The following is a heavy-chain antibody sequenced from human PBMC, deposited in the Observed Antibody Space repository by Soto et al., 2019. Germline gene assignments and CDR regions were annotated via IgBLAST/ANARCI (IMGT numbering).Heavy chain of an antibody. CDR3: AVGYCSSTSCYAPRLYYYGMDV. V-gene: IGHV3-30*03. Sequence: PGGSLRLSCXASGFTFSSYGMHWVRQAPGKGLEWVAVISYDGSNKYYADSVKGRFTISRDNSKNTLYLQMNSLRAEDTAVYYCAVGYCSSTSCYAPRLYYYGMDVWGQGTTVTVS. J-gene: IGHJ6*02. CDR2: ISYDGSNK. CDR1: GFTFSSYG. D-gene: IGHD2-2*01.